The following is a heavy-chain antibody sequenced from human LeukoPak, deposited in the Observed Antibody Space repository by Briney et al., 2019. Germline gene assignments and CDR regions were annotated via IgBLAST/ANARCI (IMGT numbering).Heavy chain of an antibody. Sequence: SGGSLRLSCAASGFTFDDYGMSWVRQAPGKGLEWVSGINWNGGSTGYADSVKGRFTISRDNAKNSLFLQMNSLRAEDTAMYYCARGPWSGSGWYSGYWGQGTLVTVSS. CDR1: GFTFDDYG. CDR3: ARGPWSGSGWYSGY. J-gene: IGHJ4*02. CDR2: INWNGGST. V-gene: IGHV3-20*04. D-gene: IGHD6-19*01.